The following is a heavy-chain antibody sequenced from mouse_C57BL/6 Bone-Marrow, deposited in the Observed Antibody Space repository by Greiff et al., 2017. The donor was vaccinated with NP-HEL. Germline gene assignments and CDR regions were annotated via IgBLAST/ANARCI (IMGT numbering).Heavy chain of an antibody. CDR1: GYSFTSYY. D-gene: IGHD1-1*01. J-gene: IGHJ3*01. Sequence: QVQLKQSGPELVKPGASVKISCKASGYSFTSYYIHWVKQRPGQGLEWIGWIYPGSGNTKYNEKFKGKATLTADTSSSTAYMQLSSLTSEDSAVYYCARFYGSSYPFAYWGQGTLVTVSA. V-gene: IGHV1-66*01. CDR2: IYPGSGNT. CDR3: ARFYGSSYPFAY.